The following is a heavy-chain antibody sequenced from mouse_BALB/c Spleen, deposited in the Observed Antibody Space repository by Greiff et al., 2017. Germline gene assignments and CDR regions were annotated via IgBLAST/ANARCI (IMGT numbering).Heavy chain of an antibody. D-gene: IGHD2-4*01. Sequence: EVKLMESGGGLVQPGGSRKLSCAASGFTFSSFGMHWVRQAPEKGLEWVAYISSGSSTIYYADTVKGRFTISRDNPKNTLFLQMTSLRSEDTAMYYCARPSMITTGYWYFDVWGAGTTVTVSS. CDR3: ARPSMITTGYWYFDV. CDR2: ISSGSSTI. J-gene: IGHJ1*01. V-gene: IGHV5-17*02. CDR1: GFTFSSFG.